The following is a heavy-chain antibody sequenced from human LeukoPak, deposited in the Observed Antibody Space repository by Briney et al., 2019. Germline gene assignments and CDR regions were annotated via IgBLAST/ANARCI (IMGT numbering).Heavy chain of an antibody. J-gene: IGHJ3*02. D-gene: IGHD6-6*01. CDR2: INHSGNT. CDR1: GGSFSGYY. V-gene: IGHV4-34*01. CDR3: ARRRPTPSKYSSSSKSPRNGAFDI. Sequence: PPETLSLTCAVYGGSFSGYYWSWIRQPPGKGLDLIGEINHSGNTNYNPSLKSRVTISVETSKTQFSLRLSSVTAADTAVYYCARRRPTPSKYSSSSKSPRNGAFDIWGQGKMVTVSS.